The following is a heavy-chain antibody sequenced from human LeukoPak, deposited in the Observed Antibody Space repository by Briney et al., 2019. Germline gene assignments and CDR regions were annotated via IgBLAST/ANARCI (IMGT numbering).Heavy chain of an antibody. CDR2: INPSGGST. V-gene: IGHV1-46*01. J-gene: IGHJ6*03. CDR3: ARVQFDYYYDSSGHYSIGRYYYMDV. Sequence: ASVKVSCKASGYTFTSYYMHWVRQAPGQGLEWMGIINPSGGSTSYAQKFQGRVTMTRDMSTSTVYMELSSLRSEDTAVYYCARVQFDYYYDSSGHYSIGRYYYMDVWGKGTTVTISS. CDR1: GYTFTSYY. D-gene: IGHD3-22*01.